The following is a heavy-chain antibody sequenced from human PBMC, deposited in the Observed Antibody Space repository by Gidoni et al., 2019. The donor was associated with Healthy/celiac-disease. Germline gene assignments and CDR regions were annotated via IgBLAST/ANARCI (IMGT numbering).Heavy chain of an antibody. V-gene: IGHV4-34*01. CDR3: ARGLTYDGSGSYNY. Sequence: QVQLQQWGAGLLKPSETLSLPCAVYGGSCSGYYWSWIRRPPGKGLEWIGEINHSGRTNYNPSLKSRVTISVDTSKNQFSLKLSSVTAADTAVYYCARGLTYDGSGSYNYWGQGTLVTVSS. D-gene: IGHD3-10*01. CDR1: GGSCSGYY. J-gene: IGHJ4*02. CDR2: INHSGRT.